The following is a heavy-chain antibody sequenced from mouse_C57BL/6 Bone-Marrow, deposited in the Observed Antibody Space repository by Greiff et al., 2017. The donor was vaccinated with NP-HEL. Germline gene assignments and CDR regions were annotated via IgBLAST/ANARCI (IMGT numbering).Heavy chain of an antibody. Sequence: VQLQQSGAELARPGASVKLSCKASGYTFTSYGISWVKQRTGQGLEWIGEIYPRSGNNYYNEKFKGKATLTADKSSSTAYMELRSLSSEDSAVYFCARFRYYGCYYWGQRTTLTVSS. CDR3: ARFRYYGCYY. D-gene: IGHD1-1*01. CDR1: GYTFTSYG. V-gene: IGHV1-81*01. CDR2: IYPRSGNN. J-gene: IGHJ2*01.